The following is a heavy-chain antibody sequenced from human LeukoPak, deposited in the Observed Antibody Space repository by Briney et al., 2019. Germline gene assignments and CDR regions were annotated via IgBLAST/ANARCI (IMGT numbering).Heavy chain of an antibody. D-gene: IGHD6-6*01. J-gene: IGHJ4*02. Sequence: ASVKVSCKASGGTFSSYAISWVRQAPGQGLEWMGGIIPIFGTANYAQKFQGRVTITADESTSTAYMELSSLRSEDTAVYYCARDWGVIAARPGYFDYWGQGTLVTVSS. CDR2: IIPIFGTA. CDR3: ARDWGVIAARPGYFDY. V-gene: IGHV1-69*13. CDR1: GGTFSSYA.